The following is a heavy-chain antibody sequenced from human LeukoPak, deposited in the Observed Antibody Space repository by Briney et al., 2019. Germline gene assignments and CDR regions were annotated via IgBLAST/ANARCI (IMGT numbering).Heavy chain of an antibody. Sequence: SETLSLACTVAAHSITRHCRSWVRQPPGKGLEWLGFIYTRGSTNYNPSLKSRVTMSGDTSKNQVSLTLNSVTAADTAVYYCARHWIETTKTYSYWFDPWGQGTLVTVSS. CDR3: ARHWIETTKTYSYWFDP. V-gene: IGHV4-4*09. CDR1: AHSITRHC. CDR2: IYTRGST. J-gene: IGHJ5*02. D-gene: IGHD1-1*01.